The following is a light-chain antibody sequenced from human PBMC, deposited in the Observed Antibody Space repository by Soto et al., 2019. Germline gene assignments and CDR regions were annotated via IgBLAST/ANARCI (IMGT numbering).Light chain of an antibody. CDR3: QQYGSSPYT. J-gene: IGKJ2*01. V-gene: IGKV3-20*01. Sequence: EIELTQSPGTLSLSPGERATLSCRASQSVSSSYLAWYHQKPGQAPRLLIYGASSRATGIPDMFSGSGSGTAFTLTISRLELEDFAVYYCQQYGSSPYTFGQGTNLEIK. CDR1: QSVSSSY. CDR2: GAS.